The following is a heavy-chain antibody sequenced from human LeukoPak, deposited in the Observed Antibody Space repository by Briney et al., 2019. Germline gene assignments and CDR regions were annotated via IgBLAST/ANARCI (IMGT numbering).Heavy chain of an antibody. CDR3: AGGVGEYYYDSSGYYPYYYYGMDV. Sequence: GGSLRLSCAASGFTVSSNYMSWVRQAPGKGLEWVSVIYSGGSTYYADSVKGRFTISRDNSKNTLYLQMNSLRAEDTAVYYCAGGVGEYYYDSSGYYPYYYYGMDVWGKGPTATVPS. CDR1: GFTVSSNY. D-gene: IGHD3-22*01. V-gene: IGHV3-53*01. J-gene: IGHJ6*04. CDR2: IYSGGST.